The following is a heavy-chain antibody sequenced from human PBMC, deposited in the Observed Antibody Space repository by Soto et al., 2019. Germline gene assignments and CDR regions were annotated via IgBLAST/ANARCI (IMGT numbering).Heavy chain of an antibody. D-gene: IGHD2-2*01. CDR2: ISSSCSTI. Sequence: GSLRLSCAASGFTFSSYSMNWVRQAPGKGLEWVSYISSSCSTIYYADSVKGRFTISRDNAKNSLYLQMNSLRAEDTAVYYCAREYCSSTSCLNWFDPWGQGTLVTVSS. V-gene: IGHV3-48*01. CDR1: GFTFSSYS. J-gene: IGHJ5*02. CDR3: AREYCSSTSCLNWFDP.